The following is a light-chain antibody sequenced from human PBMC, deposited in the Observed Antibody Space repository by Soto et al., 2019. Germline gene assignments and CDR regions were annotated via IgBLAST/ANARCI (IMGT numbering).Light chain of an antibody. V-gene: IGKV3-20*01. CDR1: QSVASRN. J-gene: IGKJ1*01. CDR2: GTS. CDR3: QHFGNSLWT. Sequence: IVLTQSPGTLSLSPGERATLSCRASQSVASRNLAWYQQKSGQAPRLLIYGTSSRAVHTPDRFSGSGSGTVFTLTISGLEPEDFAVYYCQHFGNSLWTFGQGTKVEI.